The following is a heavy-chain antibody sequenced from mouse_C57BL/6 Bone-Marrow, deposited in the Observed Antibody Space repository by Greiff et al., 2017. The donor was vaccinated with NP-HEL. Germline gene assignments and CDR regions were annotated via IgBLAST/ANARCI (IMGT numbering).Heavy chain of an antibody. CDR2: ISSGGDYI. CDR3: TRDTLLPHYYAMDY. V-gene: IGHV5-9-1*02. J-gene: IGHJ4*01. CDR1: GFTFSSYA. Sequence: DVHLVESGGDLVKPGGSLKLSCAASGFTFSSYAMSWVRQTPEKRLEWVAYISSGGDYIYYADTVKGRFTISRDNARNTLYLQMSSLKSEDTAMYYCTRDTLLPHYYAMDYWGQGTSVTVSS. D-gene: IGHD1-1*01.